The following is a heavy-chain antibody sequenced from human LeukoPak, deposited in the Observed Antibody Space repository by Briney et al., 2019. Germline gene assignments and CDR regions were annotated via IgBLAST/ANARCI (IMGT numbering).Heavy chain of an antibody. Sequence: SETLCLTCAVYGGSFSGYYWSWIRQPPGKGLEWIGEINHSGSTNYNTSLKSRVTISVDTSKNQFPLKLSSVTAADTAVYYCARARYSSGWYLPRQGERCYYYGMDVWGQGTTVTVSS. J-gene: IGHJ6*02. CDR1: GGSFSGYY. CDR2: INHSGST. V-gene: IGHV4-34*01. CDR3: ARARYSSGWYLPRQGERCYYYGMDV. D-gene: IGHD6-19*01.